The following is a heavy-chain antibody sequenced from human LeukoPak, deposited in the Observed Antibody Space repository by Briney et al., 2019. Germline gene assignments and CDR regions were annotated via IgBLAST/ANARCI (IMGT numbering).Heavy chain of an antibody. J-gene: IGHJ4*02. Sequence: SETLSLTCTVSGGSISNYHWSWIRQPPGKGLEWIGYIYYSGSTNCNPSLKSRVTISLDTSKNQVSLRLSSVTAADTAVYYCARKDGDWGAQGPLAPVPP. CDR1: GGSISNYH. V-gene: IGHV4-59*08. CDR3: ARKDGDW. D-gene: IGHD3-9*01. CDR2: IYYSGST.